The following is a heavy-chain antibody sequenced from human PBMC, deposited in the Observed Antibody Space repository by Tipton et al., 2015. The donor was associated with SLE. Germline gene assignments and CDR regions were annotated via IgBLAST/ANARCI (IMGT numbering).Heavy chain of an antibody. CDR2: IHYGGST. D-gene: IGHD3-10*01. CDR1: GGSITTNNYY. J-gene: IGHJ3*01. V-gene: IGHV4-39*01. CDR3: TRQGLSGLVWFGTNDALDV. Sequence: LRLSCNVSGGSITTNNYYWGWIRQPPGKGLEWIGTIHYGGSTYYNPSLKSRVAISIDTSKNQFSLRLNSVTVADTAVYYCTRQGLSGLVWFGTNDALDVWGRGTMVTVSS.